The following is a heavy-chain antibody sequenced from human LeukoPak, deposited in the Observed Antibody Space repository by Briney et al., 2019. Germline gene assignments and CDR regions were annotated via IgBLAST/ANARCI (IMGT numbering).Heavy chain of an antibody. V-gene: IGHV4-31*03. CDR1: GGSISSGGYY. J-gene: IGHJ5*02. Sequence: PSQTLSLTCTVSGGSISSGGYYWSWHRQHPGRGLEWIGYIYYSGSTYYNPSLKSRVTISVDTSKNQFSLKLSSVTAADTAVYYCARDYCGSTSCYEDWFDPWGQGTLVTVSS. D-gene: IGHD2-2*01. CDR3: ARDYCGSTSCYEDWFDP. CDR2: IYYSGST.